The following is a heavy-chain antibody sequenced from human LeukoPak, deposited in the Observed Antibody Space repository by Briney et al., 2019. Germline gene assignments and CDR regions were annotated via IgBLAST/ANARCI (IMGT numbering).Heavy chain of an antibody. CDR3: ARESGSYEAYFDY. CDR2: IFPIFATA. CDR1: GGTFSSYA. J-gene: IGHJ4*02. Sequence: SVKVSCKASGGTFSSYAISWVRQAPGQGLEWMGRIFPIFATANYAQKFQGRVTITADESTSTAYMELSSLRSEDTAVYYCARESGSYEAYFDYRGQGTLVTVSS. V-gene: IGHV1-69*13. D-gene: IGHD1-26*01.